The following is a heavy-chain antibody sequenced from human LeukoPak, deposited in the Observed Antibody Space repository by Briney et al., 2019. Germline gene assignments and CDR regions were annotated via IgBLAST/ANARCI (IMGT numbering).Heavy chain of an antibody. CDR3: ASRIQSQHADSGSYYENDAFDI. CDR2: IYYSGST. J-gene: IGHJ3*02. CDR1: GGSISSSSYY. Sequence: SETLSLTCTVSGGSISSSSYYWGWIRQPPGKGLEWIGSIYYSGSTYYNPSLKSRVTISVDTSKNQFSLKLSSVTAADTAVYYCASRIQSQHADSGSYYENDAFDIWGQGTMVTVSS. V-gene: IGHV4-39*01. D-gene: IGHD1-26*01.